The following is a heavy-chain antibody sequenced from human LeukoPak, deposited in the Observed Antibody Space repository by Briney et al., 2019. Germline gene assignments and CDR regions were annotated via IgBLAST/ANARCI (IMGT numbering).Heavy chain of an antibody. Sequence: PSETLSLTCAVYGGSFSGYYWSWIRQPPGKGLEWIGEINHSGSTNYNPSLKSRVTISVDTSKNQFSLKLSSVTAADTAVYYCARRRDSGSYYRYNWFDPWGQGTLVTVSS. V-gene: IGHV4-34*01. CDR1: GGSFSGYY. J-gene: IGHJ5*02. CDR3: ARRRDSGSYYRYNWFDP. CDR2: INHSGST. D-gene: IGHD1-26*01.